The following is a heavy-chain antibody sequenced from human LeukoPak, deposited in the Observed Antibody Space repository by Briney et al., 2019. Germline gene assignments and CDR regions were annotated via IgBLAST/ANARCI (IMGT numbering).Heavy chain of an antibody. CDR2: IRSEADGGTT. CDR1: GFTVSSNY. J-gene: IGHJ4*02. CDR3: NRGGKDFDY. V-gene: IGHV3-71*01. D-gene: IGHD1-14*01. Sequence: PGGSLRLSCAASGFTVSSNYMSWVRQAPGKGLEWVGSIRSEADGGTTEYAASVKGRSTISRDDSKSIAYLQMNSLKTEDTAVYYCNRGGKDFDYWGRGILVTVSS.